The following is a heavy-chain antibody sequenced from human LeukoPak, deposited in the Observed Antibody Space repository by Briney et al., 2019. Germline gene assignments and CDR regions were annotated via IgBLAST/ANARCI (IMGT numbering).Heavy chain of an antibody. D-gene: IGHD5-12*01. Sequence: GASVKVSCKASGYTFTNYGISWVRQAPGQGLEWMRWISAYNGDTNYAQKLQGRVTMTTDTSTSTAYMELRSLRSDDTAVYYCARGGYSGYVSQYYFDYWGQGTLVTVSS. CDR2: ISAYNGDT. J-gene: IGHJ4*02. CDR3: ARGGYSGYVSQYYFDY. V-gene: IGHV1-18*01. CDR1: GYTFTNYG.